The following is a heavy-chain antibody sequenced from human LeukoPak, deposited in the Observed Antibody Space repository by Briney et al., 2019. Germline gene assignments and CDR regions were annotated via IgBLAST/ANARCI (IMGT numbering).Heavy chain of an antibody. Sequence: SETLSLTCTVSGGSISSSGYYWGWIRQPPGKGLEYIGNIYYSGNTYYNPSLKSRVTISVDTSKKQFSLKLSSVTAADTAVYYCARGRSMVRGYYYYYCMDVWGKGTTVTISS. CDR2: IYYSGNT. V-gene: IGHV4-39*01. D-gene: IGHD3-10*01. J-gene: IGHJ6*03. CDR3: ARGRSMVRGYYYYYCMDV. CDR1: GGSISSSGYY.